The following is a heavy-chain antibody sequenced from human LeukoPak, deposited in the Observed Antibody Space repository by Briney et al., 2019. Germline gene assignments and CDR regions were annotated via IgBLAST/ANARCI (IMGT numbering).Heavy chain of an antibody. CDR2: IYYSGST. D-gene: IGHD3-22*01. CDR3: ARDRQYYYDSSGYYGTDAFDI. J-gene: IGHJ3*02. Sequence: SETLSLTCTVSGGSISSSSYYWGWIRQPPGKGLEWIGTIYYSGSTNYNPSLKSRVTISVDTSKNQFSLKLSSVTAADTAVYYCARDRQYYYDSSGYYGTDAFDIWGQGTMVTVSS. CDR1: GGSISSSSYY. V-gene: IGHV4-39*07.